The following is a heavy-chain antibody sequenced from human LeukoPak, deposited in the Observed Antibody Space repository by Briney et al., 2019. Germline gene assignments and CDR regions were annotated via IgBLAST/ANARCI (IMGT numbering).Heavy chain of an antibody. CDR3: ARDSGLYDSSGYRTNYYYYMDV. V-gene: IGHV1-69*06. CDR1: GYTFNSYA. CDR2: IIPIFGTA. J-gene: IGHJ6*03. D-gene: IGHD3-22*01. Sequence: GASVKVSCKASGYTFNSYAMNWVRQAPGQGLEWMGGIIPIFGTANYAQKFQGRVTITADKSTSTAYMELSSLRSEDTAVYYCARDSGLYDSSGYRTNYYYYMDVWGKGTTVTVSS.